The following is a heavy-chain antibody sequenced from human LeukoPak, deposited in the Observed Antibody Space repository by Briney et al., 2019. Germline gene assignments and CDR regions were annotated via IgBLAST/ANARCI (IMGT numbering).Heavy chain of an antibody. D-gene: IGHD3-22*01. J-gene: IGHJ6*02. CDR3: ARHSNYYYDSSGYYSLLTGYHYYGMDV. Sequence: GESLKISCKGSGYSFTSYWIGWVRQMPGKGLEWMGIIYPGDSDTRYSPSFKGQVTISADKSISPSYLQLSRMKDSDSGMYYCARHSNYYYDSSGYYSLLTGYHYYGMDVWGQGTTVTVSS. V-gene: IGHV5-51*01. CDR1: GYSFTSYW. CDR2: IYPGDSDT.